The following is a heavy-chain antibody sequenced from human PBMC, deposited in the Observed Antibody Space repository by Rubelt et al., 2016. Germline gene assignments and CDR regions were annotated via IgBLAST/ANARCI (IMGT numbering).Heavy chain of an antibody. J-gene: IGHJ4*02. D-gene: IGHD3-22*01. V-gene: IGHV3-30*04. CDR2: ISYDGSNK. CDR1: GFTFSSYA. Sequence: QVQLVESGGGVVQPGRSLRLSCAASGFTFSSYAMHWVRQAPGKGLGWVAVISYDGSNKYYADSVKGRFTISRDNSKNTLYLQMNSLRAEDTAVYYCARGGTMMGFDYWGQGTLVTVSS. CDR3: ARGGTMMGFDY.